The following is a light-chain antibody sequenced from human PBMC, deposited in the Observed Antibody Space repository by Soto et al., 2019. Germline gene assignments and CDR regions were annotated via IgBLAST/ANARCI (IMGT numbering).Light chain of an antibody. CDR1: SSDVGAYNY. Sequence: QSVLTQPPSASGSPGQSVTISCTGTSSDVGAYNYVSWYQQHPGKAPKLMIYDVTTRPSGVPDLFSGSKSGNTASLTVSGLQAEDEADYFCSSYTGSDNLVFGGGTKLTVL. CDR3: SSYTGSDNLV. CDR2: DVT. V-gene: IGLV2-8*01. J-gene: IGLJ2*01.